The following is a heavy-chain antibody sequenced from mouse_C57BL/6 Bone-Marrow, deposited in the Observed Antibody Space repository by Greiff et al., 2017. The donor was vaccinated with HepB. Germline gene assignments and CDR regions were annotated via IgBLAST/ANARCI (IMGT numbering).Heavy chain of an antibody. CDR1: GYTFTSYT. D-gene: IGHD1-1*01. CDR3: SRGDYGSSYYAY. Sequence: LVESGAELARPGASVKMSCKASGYTFTSYTMHWVKQRPGQGLEWIGYINPSSGYTKYNQKFKDKATLTADKSSSTAYMQLSSLTSEDSAVYYCSRGDYGSSYYAYWGKGTLVTVSA. CDR2: INPSSGYT. V-gene: IGHV1-4*01. J-gene: IGHJ3*01.